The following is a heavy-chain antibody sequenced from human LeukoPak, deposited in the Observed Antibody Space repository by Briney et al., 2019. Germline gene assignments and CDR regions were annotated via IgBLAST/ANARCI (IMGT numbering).Heavy chain of an antibody. CDR1: GYXFTGYY. J-gene: IGHJ4*02. CDR3: ARVLVTMVRGVMAYFDY. V-gene: IGHV1-2*02. CDR2: INPNSGGT. D-gene: IGHD3-10*01. Sequence: ASVKVSCTASGYXFTGYYMHWVRQAPGQGLEWLGWINPNSGGTNYAQKFQGRVTMTRDTSISTAYMELSRLRSDDTAVYYCARVLVTMVRGVMAYFDYWGQGTLVTVSS.